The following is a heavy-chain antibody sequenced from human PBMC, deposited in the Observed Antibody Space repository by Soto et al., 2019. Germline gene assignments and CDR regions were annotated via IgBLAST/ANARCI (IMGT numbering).Heavy chain of an antibody. CDR1: CGSISSSSYY. Sequence: QLQLQESGPGLVKPSETLFLTCTVSCGSISSSSYYWGWIRQPPGKGLEWIGSIYYSGSTYYNPSLKSRVTISVDTSKNQFSLKLSSVTAADTAVYYCARHVDSSSWYNWFDPWGQGTLVTVSS. CDR2: IYYSGST. CDR3: ARHVDSSSWYNWFDP. V-gene: IGHV4-39*01. D-gene: IGHD6-13*01. J-gene: IGHJ5*02.